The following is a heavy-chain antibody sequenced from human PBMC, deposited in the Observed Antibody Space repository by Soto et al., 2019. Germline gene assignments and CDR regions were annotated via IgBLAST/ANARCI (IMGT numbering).Heavy chain of an antibody. Sequence: ASVKVSCEASTETINNYGMAWVRQATEQGLEWMGWISTYNGNTNTYHKKRFQGRFTMTSDSASNTAYMELRSLTPDDTAVYYCARGGQKNVYTSIGPWGQGTLVTVSS. CDR1: TETINNYG. CDR2: ISTYNGNTNT. CDR3: ARGGQKNVYTSIGP. D-gene: IGHD1-1*01. J-gene: IGHJ5*02. V-gene: IGHV1-18*04.